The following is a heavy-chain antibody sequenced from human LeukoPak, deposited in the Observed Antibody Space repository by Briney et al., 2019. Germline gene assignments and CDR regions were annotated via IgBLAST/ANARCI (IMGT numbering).Heavy chain of an antibody. D-gene: IGHD5-12*01. V-gene: IGHV4-31*03. CDR1: GGSISSGGYY. Sequence: SQTLSLTCTASGGSISSGGYYWSWLRQHPGKGLEWIGYIYYSGSTYYNPSLKSRVTISVDTSKNQFSLKLSSVTAADTAVYYCAREGPPSGYAMGGHWFDPWGQGTLVTVSS. CDR3: AREGPPSGYAMGGHWFDP. J-gene: IGHJ5*02. CDR2: IYYSGST.